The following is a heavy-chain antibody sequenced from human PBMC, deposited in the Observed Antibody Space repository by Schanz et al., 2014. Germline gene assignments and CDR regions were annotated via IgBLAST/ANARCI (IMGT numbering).Heavy chain of an antibody. D-gene: IGHD6-13*01. CDR3: TTQQLGYHYLYGMDV. V-gene: IGHV3-15*01. Sequence: EVQLVESGGGLVKPGGSLRLSCAASGFTFSDAWMTWVRQAPGKGLEWVGRIKSKTDGGTTDYAAPVKGRFTISRDDSKNTLFLQMNSLKTEDTAVYYCTTQQLGYHYLYGMDVWGQGTTVTVSS. J-gene: IGHJ6*02. CDR2: IKSKTDGGTT. CDR1: GFTFSDAW.